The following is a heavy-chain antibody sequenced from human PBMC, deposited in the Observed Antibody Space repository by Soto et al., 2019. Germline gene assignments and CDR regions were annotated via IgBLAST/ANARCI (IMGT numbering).Heavy chain of an antibody. J-gene: IGHJ4*02. CDR2: IYPGDSDT. Sequence: GESLKISCKGSGYSFTSYWIGWVRQMPGKXLEWMGIIYPGDSDTRYSPSFQGQVTISADKSISTAYLQWSSLKASDTAMYYCARRTAATIPYCSGGSCYYADFDYWGQGTLVTVSS. D-gene: IGHD2-15*01. CDR1: GYSFTSYW. V-gene: IGHV5-51*01. CDR3: ARRTAATIPYCSGGSCYYADFDY.